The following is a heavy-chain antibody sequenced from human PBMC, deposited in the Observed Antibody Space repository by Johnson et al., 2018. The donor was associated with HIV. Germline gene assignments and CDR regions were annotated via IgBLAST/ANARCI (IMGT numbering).Heavy chain of an antibody. CDR2: ISYDGSNK. CDR1: GFTFSSYG. D-gene: IGHD3-3*01. V-gene: IGHV3-33*05. Sequence: QVQLVESGGGVVQPGGSLRLSCAASGFTFSSYGMHWVRQAPGKGLEWVAVISYDGSNKYYADSVKGRFTISRDNSKNTLYLQMNSLRAEDTAVYYCAKGLAAFCAFDIWGQGTMVTVSS. CDR3: AKGLAAFCAFDI. J-gene: IGHJ3*02.